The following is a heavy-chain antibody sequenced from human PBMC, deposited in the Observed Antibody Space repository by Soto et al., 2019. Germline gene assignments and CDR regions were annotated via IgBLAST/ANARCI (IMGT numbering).Heavy chain of an antibody. CDR2: INHSGST. J-gene: IGHJ4*02. D-gene: IGHD1-26*01. CDR1: GGSFSGYY. CDR3: ARVGGWELPRFDY. Sequence: QVQLQQWGAGLLKPSETLSLTCAVYGGSFSGYYWSWIRQPPGKGLEWIGEINHSGSTNYNPSLKSRVTISVDTSKNQCSLKLSSVTAADTAVYYCARVGGWELPRFDYWGQGTLVTVSS. V-gene: IGHV4-34*01.